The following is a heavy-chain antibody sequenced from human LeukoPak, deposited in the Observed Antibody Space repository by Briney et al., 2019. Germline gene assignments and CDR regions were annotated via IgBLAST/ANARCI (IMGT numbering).Heavy chain of an antibody. CDR3: AKRGVVIRVILVGFHKEAYYFDS. CDR1: GITLSNYG. Sequence: PGGSLRLSCAVSGITLSNYGMTWVRQAPGKGLEGVAGVSGSGCSTNYADSVKGRLTISRDNAKNTLYLQMNSLRAEDTAVYFCAKRGVVIRVILVGFHKEAYYFDSWGQGVLVTVSS. D-gene: IGHD3-22*01. V-gene: IGHV3-23*01. CDR2: VSGSGCST. J-gene: IGHJ4*02.